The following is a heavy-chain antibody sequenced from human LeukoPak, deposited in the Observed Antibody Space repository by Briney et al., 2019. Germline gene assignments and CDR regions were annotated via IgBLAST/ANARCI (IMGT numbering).Heavy chain of an antibody. V-gene: IGHV4-4*07. J-gene: IGHJ4*02. CDR2: IYTSGST. Sequence: PSETLSLTCTVSGGSISSYYWSWIRQPAGKGLEWIGRIYTSGSTNYNPSLKSRVTMSVDTSKNQFSLKLSSVTAADTAAYYCAREYDFWSGYQTYYFDYWGQGTLVTVSS. D-gene: IGHD3-3*01. CDR1: GGSISSYY. CDR3: AREYDFWSGYQTYYFDY.